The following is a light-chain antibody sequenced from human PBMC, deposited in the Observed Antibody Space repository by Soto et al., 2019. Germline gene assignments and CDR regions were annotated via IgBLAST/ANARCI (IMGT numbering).Light chain of an antibody. V-gene: IGKV1-12*01. J-gene: IGKJ5*01. CDR1: QVISSW. CDR2: AAS. Sequence: DIQVTQSPSSVSASVGDRFAMTCRASQVISSWLVWYQQKPGKAPKLLIYAASSLQSGVPSRFSGSESGTDFTPTITSLQPEDCATYYCQQTYATPITFGQGTRLEIK. CDR3: QQTYATPIT.